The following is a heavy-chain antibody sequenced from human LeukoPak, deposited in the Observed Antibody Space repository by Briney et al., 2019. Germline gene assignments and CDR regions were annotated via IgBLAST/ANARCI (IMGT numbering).Heavy chain of an antibody. Sequence: SVKVSCKASGYTFTSYGISWVRQAPGQGLEWMGGIIPIFGTANYAQKFQGRVTITADKSTSTAYMELSSLRSEDTAVYCCARDRDYDSSGHGAFDIWGQGTMVTVSS. V-gene: IGHV1-69*06. J-gene: IGHJ3*02. CDR3: ARDRDYDSSGHGAFDI. CDR2: IIPIFGTA. CDR1: GYTFTSYG. D-gene: IGHD3-22*01.